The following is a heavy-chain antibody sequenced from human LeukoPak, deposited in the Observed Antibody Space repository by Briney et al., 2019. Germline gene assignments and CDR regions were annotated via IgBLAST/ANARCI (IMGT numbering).Heavy chain of an antibody. CDR3: ATSSIDSSGYYYWYFDL. CDR2: INHSGST. CDR1: GFTFSSYW. D-gene: IGHD3-22*01. Sequence: PGGSLRLSCAASGFTFSSYWMSWIRQPPGKGLEWIGEINHSGSTNYNPSLKSRVTISVDTSKNQFSLKLSSVTAADTAVYYCATSSIDSSGYYYWYFDLWGRGTLVTVSS. J-gene: IGHJ2*01. V-gene: IGHV4-34*08.